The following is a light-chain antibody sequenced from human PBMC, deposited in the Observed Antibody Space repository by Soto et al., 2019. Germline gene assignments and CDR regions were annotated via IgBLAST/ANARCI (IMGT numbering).Light chain of an antibody. Sequence: LSASVGNRVTITFRASQSISTYLNWYQKKPGKAPNLLIYDASRLQSGVPSRFSGSGGGTDFTLSISSVQPEDFATYFCQQSYSTSITFGQGTRLEIK. CDR1: QSISTY. CDR3: QQSYSTSIT. CDR2: DAS. V-gene: IGKV1-39*01. J-gene: IGKJ5*01.